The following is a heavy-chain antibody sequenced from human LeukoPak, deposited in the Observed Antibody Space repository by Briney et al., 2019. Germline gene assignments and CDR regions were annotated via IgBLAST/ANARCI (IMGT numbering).Heavy chain of an antibody. CDR3: ARDRGVSCYPRCRFDY. D-gene: IGHD2-15*01. CDR1: GGTFSSYA. Sequence: ASVKVSCKASGGTFSSYAISWVRQAPGQGLEWMGGIIPIFGTANYAQKFQGRVTITADESTSTAYMELSSLRSEDTAVYYCARDRGVSCYPRCRFDYWGQGTLVTVSS. CDR2: IIPIFGTA. V-gene: IGHV1-69*13. J-gene: IGHJ4*02.